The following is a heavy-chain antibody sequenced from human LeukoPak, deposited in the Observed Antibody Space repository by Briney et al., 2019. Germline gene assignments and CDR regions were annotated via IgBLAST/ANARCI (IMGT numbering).Heavy chain of an antibody. CDR1: GFTISDLS. J-gene: IGHJ4*02. D-gene: IGHD2-8*01. V-gene: IGHV3-23*01. CDR3: AKQSYARSLGE. Sequence: GGSLILSCATSGFTISDLSMSWVRQPPGKVLEWISTTNSGGTSTYYAESVKGRFTISRDNSKNTLYLQMSSLRVEDTAVYYCAKQSYARSLGEGGPGTLVSVSS. CDR2: TNSGGTST.